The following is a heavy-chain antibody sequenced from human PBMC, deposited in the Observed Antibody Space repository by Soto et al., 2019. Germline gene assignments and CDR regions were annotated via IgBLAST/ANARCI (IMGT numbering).Heavy chain of an antibody. Sequence: SETLSLTCTVSGGSISSSSYYWGWIRQPPGKGLEWIGSIYYSGSTYYNPSLKSRVTISVDTSKNQFSLKLSSVTAADTAVYYCARERDVDTAMVGDDYWGQGTLVTVSS. CDR2: IYYSGST. CDR3: ARERDVDTAMVGDDY. V-gene: IGHV4-39*02. CDR1: GGSISSSSYY. D-gene: IGHD5-18*01. J-gene: IGHJ4*02.